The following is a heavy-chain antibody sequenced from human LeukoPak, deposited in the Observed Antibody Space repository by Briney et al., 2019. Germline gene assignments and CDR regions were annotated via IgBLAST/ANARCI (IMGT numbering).Heavy chain of an antibody. CDR2: INHSGST. Sequence: KTSETLSLTCAVYGGSFSGYYWSWIRQPPGKGLEWIGEINHSGSTNYNPSLKSRVTISVDTSKNQFSLKLSSVTAADTAVYYCATSMEAAFDYWGQGTLVTVSS. V-gene: IGHV4-34*01. CDR3: ATSMEAAFDY. D-gene: IGHD2-15*01. CDR1: GGSFSGYY. J-gene: IGHJ4*02.